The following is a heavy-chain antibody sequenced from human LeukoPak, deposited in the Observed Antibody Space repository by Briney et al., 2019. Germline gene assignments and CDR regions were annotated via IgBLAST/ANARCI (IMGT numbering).Heavy chain of an antibody. D-gene: IGHD1-26*01. CDR2: IYYSGST. Sequence: PSETLSLTRTVSGGSISSSSYYWGWIRQPPGKGLEWIGSIYYSGSTYYNPSLKSRVTISVDTSKNQFSLKLISVTVADTAIYYCARGQGATVPQVGKNWFDPWGQGTRVTVSS. CDR3: ARGQGATVPQVGKNWFDP. CDR1: GGSISSSSYY. V-gene: IGHV4-39*07. J-gene: IGHJ5*02.